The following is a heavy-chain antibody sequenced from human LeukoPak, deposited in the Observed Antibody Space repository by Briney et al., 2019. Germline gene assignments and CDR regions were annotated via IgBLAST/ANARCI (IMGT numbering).Heavy chain of an antibody. D-gene: IGHD6-13*01. CDR1: GFMFNRYW. CDR2: IKQDGSEK. V-gene: IGHV3-7*01. Sequence: PGGSLRLSCAASGFMFNRYWVTWVRQAPGQGLESVANIKQDGSEKYYVDSVKGRFTISRGYAKNSLYLQMNSLRAEDTAVYYCAILAAKPGDDAFDIWGQGTTVTVSS. CDR3: AILAAKPGDDAFDI. J-gene: IGHJ3*02.